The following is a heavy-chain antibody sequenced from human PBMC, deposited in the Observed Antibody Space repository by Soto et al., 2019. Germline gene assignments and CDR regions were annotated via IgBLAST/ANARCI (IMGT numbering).Heavy chain of an antibody. J-gene: IGHJ4*02. D-gene: IGHD6-19*01. V-gene: IGHV3-53*01. CDR2: IYSDGST. CDR1: GFTVSSNY. CDR3: ARGTSGLQY. Sequence: GVSLRLSCAASGFTVSSNYMNWVRQAPGKGLEWVSIIYSDGSTYYADSVKGRFTISRDNSKNTLYLQMNSLRAEDTAVYYCARGTSGLQYWGQGTLVTVSS.